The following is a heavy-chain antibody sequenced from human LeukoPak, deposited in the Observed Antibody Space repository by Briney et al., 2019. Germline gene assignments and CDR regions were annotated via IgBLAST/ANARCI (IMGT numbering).Heavy chain of an antibody. J-gene: IGHJ4*02. CDR1: GGSFSGYY. D-gene: IGHD6-19*01. CDR2: INHSGST. V-gene: IGHV4-34*01. CDR3: ANRAVRQQWRGILV. Sequence: PSETLSLTCAVYGGSFSGYYWSWIRQPPGKGLEWIGEINHSGSTNYNPSLKSRVTISVDTSKNQFSLKLSSVTAADTAVYYCANRAVRQQWRGILVWGQGTLVTVSS.